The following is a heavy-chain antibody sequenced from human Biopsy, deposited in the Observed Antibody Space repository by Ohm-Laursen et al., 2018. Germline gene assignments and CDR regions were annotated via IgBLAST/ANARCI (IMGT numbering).Heavy chain of an antibody. J-gene: IGHJ4*02. V-gene: IGHV4-61*01. Sequence: SDTLSLTCTVSGDSVSSGSFYWTWIRQPSGQGLEYIGYIYDRGSIANYNPSLESRVTMSVDMPKNQFSLKLSSVTAADTAIYYCARGMRSSGWPYFDSWGQGTLVTVSS. CDR1: GDSVSSGSFY. CDR3: ARGMRSSGWPYFDS. CDR2: IYDRGSIA. D-gene: IGHD6-19*01.